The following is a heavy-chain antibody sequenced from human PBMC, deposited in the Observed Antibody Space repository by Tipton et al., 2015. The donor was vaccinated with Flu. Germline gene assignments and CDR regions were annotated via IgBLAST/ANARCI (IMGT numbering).Heavy chain of an antibody. J-gene: IGHJ4*02. D-gene: IGHD2-8*01. CDR3: ARGGRNGGGLDY. V-gene: IGHV4-39*07. Sequence: LRLSCTVSGGSISSSGYHWGWIRQPPGMGLEWIGSVHYSGSTYQNPSLESRVIISVDTSKNQFSLKLSSVTAADTAVYFCARGGRNGGGLDYWVQGALVTVSS. CDR1: GGSISSSGYH. CDR2: VHYSGST.